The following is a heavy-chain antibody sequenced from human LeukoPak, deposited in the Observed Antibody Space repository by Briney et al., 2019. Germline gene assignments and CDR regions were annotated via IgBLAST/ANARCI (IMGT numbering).Heavy chain of an antibody. CDR1: GFTFSHYY. D-gene: IGHD5-24*01. V-gene: IGHV3-7*01. J-gene: IGHJ4*02. Sequence: GGSLRLSCAASGFTFSHYYMSWVRQAPGKGLEWVANIKQDGSEQFYLDSVKGRFTISRDNAKNSLSLQMDSLRAEDTAVYYCARDEGMATVDYWGQGTLVTVSS. CDR3: ARDEGMATVDY. CDR2: IKQDGSEQ.